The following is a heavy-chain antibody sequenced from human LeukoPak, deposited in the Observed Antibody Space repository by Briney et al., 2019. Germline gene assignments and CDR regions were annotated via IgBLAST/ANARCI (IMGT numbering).Heavy chain of an antibody. D-gene: IGHD6-13*01. Sequence: GGSLRLSCAASGFTFSSYGMSWVRQAPGKGLEWVSAISATGGTTYYADSVKGRFTISRDNAKNSLYLQMNSLRAEDTAVYYCARARLRHSSWYYYNIRGDRFTWFDPWGQGTLVTVSS. CDR1: GFTFSSYG. CDR2: ISATGGTT. V-gene: IGHV3-23*01. CDR3: ARARLRHSSWYYYNIRGDRFTWFDP. J-gene: IGHJ5*02.